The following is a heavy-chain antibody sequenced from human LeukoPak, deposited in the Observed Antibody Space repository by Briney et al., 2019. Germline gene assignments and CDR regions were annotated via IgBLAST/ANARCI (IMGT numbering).Heavy chain of an antibody. CDR3: AGGRKGYYGSGSHNY. J-gene: IGHJ4*02. V-gene: IGHV1-18*01. CDR1: GYTFTSYG. CDR2: ISAYNGNT. Sequence: GASVKVSCKASGYTFTSYGISWVRQAPGQGLEWMGWISAYNGNTNYAQKLQGRVTMTTDTSTSTAYMELSSLRSEDTAVYYCAGGRKGYYGSGSHNYWGQGTLVTVSS. D-gene: IGHD3-10*01.